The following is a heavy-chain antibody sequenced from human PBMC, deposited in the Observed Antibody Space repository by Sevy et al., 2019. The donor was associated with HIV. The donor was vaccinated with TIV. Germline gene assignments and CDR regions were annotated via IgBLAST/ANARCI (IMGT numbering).Heavy chain of an antibody. V-gene: IGHV3-23*01. J-gene: IGHJ6*02. D-gene: IGHD3-22*01. CDR1: GFTFTTYA. CDR2: ISGSGGDT. CDR3: AKDAYYYDSSGYSMSQWYYGMDV. Sequence: GESLKISCAASGFTFTTYAMNWVRQAPGKGLEWVSVISGSGGDTYYADSVKGRFTISRDNSKNTLYLQMNSLRAEDTAVYYCAKDAYYYDSSGYSMSQWYYGMDVWGQGTTVTVSS.